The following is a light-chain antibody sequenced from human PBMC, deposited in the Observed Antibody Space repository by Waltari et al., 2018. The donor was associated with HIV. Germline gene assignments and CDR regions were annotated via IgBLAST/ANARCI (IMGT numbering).Light chain of an antibody. J-gene: IGLJ1*01. Sequence: QSVLPQPPSVSAAPGQKVTISCSGSRSNIGTNYVSWYQQLPGTAPKRLIYDNNKRPSGIPDRFSGSKSGTSATLGITGLQTGDEADYYCGTWDSSLSAYVFGTGTKVTVL. CDR3: GTWDSSLSAYV. CDR1: RSNIGTNY. V-gene: IGLV1-51*01. CDR2: DNN.